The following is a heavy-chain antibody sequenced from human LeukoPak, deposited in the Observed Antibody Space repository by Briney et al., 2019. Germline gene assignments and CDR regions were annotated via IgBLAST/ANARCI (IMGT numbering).Heavy chain of an antibody. CDR1: GGTFSSYA. V-gene: IGHV1-69*01. D-gene: IGHD5-12*01. CDR2: IIPILGTA. Sequence: GASVKVSCKASGGTFSSYAISWVRQAPGQGLEWMGGIIPILGTANYAQKFQGRVTITADESTSTAYMELSSLRSEDTAVYYCARGHSGYDLHYFDYWGQGTLVTVSS. J-gene: IGHJ4*02. CDR3: ARGHSGYDLHYFDY.